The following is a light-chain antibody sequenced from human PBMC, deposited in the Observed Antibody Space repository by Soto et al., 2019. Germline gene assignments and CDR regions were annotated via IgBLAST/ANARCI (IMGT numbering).Light chain of an antibody. V-gene: IGLV2-14*01. J-gene: IGLJ2*01. CDR3: SSYTSSSTLV. Sequence: QSALTQPASVSGSLGQSITISCTGTSNDIGGYNYVSWYQQYPGKAPKLLIYEVTNGPSGVSNRFSGSKSVNTASLTISRLHAEDEADYYCSSYTSSSTLVFGGGTKLTVL. CDR1: SNDIGGYNY. CDR2: EVT.